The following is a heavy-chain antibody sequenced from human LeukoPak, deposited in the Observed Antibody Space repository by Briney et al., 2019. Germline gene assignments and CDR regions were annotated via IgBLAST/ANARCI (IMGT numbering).Heavy chain of an antibody. CDR1: GFTFSAYG. CDR2: VSHDGHTK. D-gene: IGHD6-25*01. Sequence: GGSLRLSCAASGFTFSAYGMHWVRQVPVKGLQWVAVVSHDGHTKYYEDSVKGRFTISRDNSKNTLSLQMNSLRPDDTGVYFCAKEAAISQIDYWGQGTLVTVSS. CDR3: AKEAAISQIDY. V-gene: IGHV3-30*18. J-gene: IGHJ4*02.